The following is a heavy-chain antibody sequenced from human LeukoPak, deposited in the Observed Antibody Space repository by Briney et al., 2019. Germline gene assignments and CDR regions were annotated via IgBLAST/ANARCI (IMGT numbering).Heavy chain of an antibody. Sequence: SETLSLTCTVSGGSISSYYWSWIRQPPGKGLEWIGYIYYSGSTNYNPSLKSRVTISVDTSKNQFSLKLSSVTAADTAVYYCARLSGYDGMVCDYWGQGTLVTVS. D-gene: IGHD5-12*01. CDR3: ARLSGYDGMVCDY. CDR1: GGSISSYY. V-gene: IGHV4-59*01. CDR2: IYYSGST. J-gene: IGHJ4*02.